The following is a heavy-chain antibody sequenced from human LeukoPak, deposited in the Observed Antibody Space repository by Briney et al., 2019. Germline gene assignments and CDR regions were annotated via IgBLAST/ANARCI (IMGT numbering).Heavy chain of an antibody. Sequence: SETLSLTCTVSGASIRSSFWNWIRQPPGRGLEWIGYLSMRGTTNYNPSLKSRVTISADTSENQFSLKVSSVTAADTAVYYCTRNRGYYVNDYWGQGIPVTVSS. V-gene: IGHV4-59*01. CDR1: GASIRSSF. D-gene: IGHD1-26*01. CDR3: TRNRGYYVNDY. J-gene: IGHJ4*02. CDR2: LSMRGTT.